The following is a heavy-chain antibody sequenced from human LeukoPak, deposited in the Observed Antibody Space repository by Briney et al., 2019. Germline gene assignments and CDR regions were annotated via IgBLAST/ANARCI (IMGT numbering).Heavy chain of an antibody. CDR3: ARVAYSGYDYRGYFDY. V-gene: IGHV4-59*12. Sequence: SETLSLTCTVSGGSISSYYWSWIRQPPGKGLEWIGYIYYSGSTNYNPSLKSRVTISVDTSKNQFSLKLSSVTAADTAVYYCARVAYSGYDYRGYFDYWGQGTLVTVSS. CDR1: GGSISSYY. J-gene: IGHJ4*02. CDR2: IYYSGST. D-gene: IGHD5-12*01.